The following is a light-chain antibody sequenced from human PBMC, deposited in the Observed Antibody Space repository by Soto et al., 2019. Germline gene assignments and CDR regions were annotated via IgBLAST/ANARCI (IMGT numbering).Light chain of an antibody. V-gene: IGKV1-39*01. J-gene: IGKJ3*01. CDR1: QNILNH. CDR2: GAS. Sequence: IQLTQSPSSLSASVGDRVTITCRTSQNILNHLNWYQQKPGKVPQILIYGASTLHNGVPSRFSAGGSGSLFTLTISNLQPDDFATYYCQQTLNTFFTFGPGT. CDR3: QQTLNTFFT.